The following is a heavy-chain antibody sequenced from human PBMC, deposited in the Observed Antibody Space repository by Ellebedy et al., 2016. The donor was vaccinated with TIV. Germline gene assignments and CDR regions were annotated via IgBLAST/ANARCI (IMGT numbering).Heavy chain of an antibody. CDR3: ARSRYSSGWPYFDY. CDR1: GYTFINYW. J-gene: IGHJ4*02. D-gene: IGHD6-19*01. Sequence: GESLKISCKGSGYTFINYWIGWVRQMPGKGLEWMGIIYPGDSDTRYGPSFQGQVTISADKSISTTSLQWSSLKASDTAMYYCARSRYSSGWPYFDYWGQGTLVTVSS. V-gene: IGHV5-51*01. CDR2: IYPGDSDT.